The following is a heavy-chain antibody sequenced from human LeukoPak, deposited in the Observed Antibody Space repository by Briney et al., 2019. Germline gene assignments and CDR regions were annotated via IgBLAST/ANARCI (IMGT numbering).Heavy chain of an antibody. J-gene: IGHJ6*02. V-gene: IGHV3-23*01. CDR3: AKDTRLYSSSWDYYYYGMDV. Sequence: GGSLRLSCAASGSTFSTSWMTWVRQGPGKGLEWVSAISGSGGSTYYADSVKGRFTISRDNSKNTLYLQMNSLRAEDTAVYYCAKDTRLYSSSWDYYYYGMDVWGQGTTVTVSS. CDR1: GSTFSTSW. D-gene: IGHD6-13*01. CDR2: ISGSGGST.